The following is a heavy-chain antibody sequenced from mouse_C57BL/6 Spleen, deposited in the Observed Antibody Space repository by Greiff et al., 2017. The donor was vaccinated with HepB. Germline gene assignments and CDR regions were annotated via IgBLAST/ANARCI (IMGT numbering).Heavy chain of an antibody. CDR2: ISSGSSTI. Sequence: DVMLVESGGGLVKPGGSLKLSCAASGFTFSDYGMHWVRQAPEKGLEWVAYISSGSSTIYYAETVKGRFTISRDNAKNTLFLQMTSLRSEDTAMYYCARTLVRGYAMDYWGQGTSVTVSS. CDR3: ARTLVRGYAMDY. J-gene: IGHJ4*01. V-gene: IGHV5-17*01. CDR1: GFTFSDYG.